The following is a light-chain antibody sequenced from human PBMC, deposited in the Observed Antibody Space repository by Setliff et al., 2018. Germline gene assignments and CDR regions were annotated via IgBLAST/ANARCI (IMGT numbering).Light chain of an antibody. CDR1: SSDVGGYNY. V-gene: IGLV2-14*01. J-gene: IGLJ1*01. CDR2: EVS. Sequence: ALTQPVSVSGSPGQSITISCTGTSSDVGGYNYVSWYQQHPGKAPKLMIYEVSNRPSGVSNRFSGSKSGNTASLTISGLQAEDEADYYCSSYTSSSTPYVFGTGTKVTVL. CDR3: SSYTSSSTPYV.